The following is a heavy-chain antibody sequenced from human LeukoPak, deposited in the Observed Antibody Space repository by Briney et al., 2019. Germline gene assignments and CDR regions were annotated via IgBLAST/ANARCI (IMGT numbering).Heavy chain of an antibody. CDR3: ARGQSGTTHY. D-gene: IGHD1-7*01. V-gene: IGHV4-59*01. Sequence: PSETLSLTCTVSGGSISNYYWSWIRQPPGKGLEWIGYIYYSGSTNYNPSLKSRVTISVDTSKNQFSLKLSSVTAADTAVYYCARGQSGTTHYWGQGTLVTVSS. CDR2: IYYSGST. J-gene: IGHJ4*02. CDR1: GGSISNYY.